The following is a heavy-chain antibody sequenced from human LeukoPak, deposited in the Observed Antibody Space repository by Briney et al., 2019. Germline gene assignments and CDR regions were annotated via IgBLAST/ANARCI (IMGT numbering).Heavy chain of an antibody. CDR2: IYHSGST. D-gene: IGHD4-17*01. V-gene: IGHV4-38-2*02. J-gene: IGHJ5*02. CDR1: GYSISSDYY. Sequence: SETLSLTCTVSGYSISSDYYWGWIRQPPGKGLEWIGSIYHSGSTYYKPSLKSRVTISVDTSKNQFSLKLSSVTAADTAVYYCAKITPGDYARERFNWFDPWGQGTLVTVSS. CDR3: AKITPGDYARERFNWFDP.